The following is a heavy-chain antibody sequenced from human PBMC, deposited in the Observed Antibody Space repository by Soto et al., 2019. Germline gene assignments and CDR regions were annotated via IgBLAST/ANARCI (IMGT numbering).Heavy chain of an antibody. Sequence: GGSLRLSCAASGFTFSNYAMSWVRQAPGKGLEWVSVVSGSGSSTHYADYVKGRFTISRDNSKNTLYLQMNSLRAEDKAVYYCAKIGNWETDYWGQGTRVTVS. CDR1: GFTFSNYA. J-gene: IGHJ4*02. CDR3: AKIGNWETDY. CDR2: VSGSGSST. V-gene: IGHV3-23*01. D-gene: IGHD1-26*01.